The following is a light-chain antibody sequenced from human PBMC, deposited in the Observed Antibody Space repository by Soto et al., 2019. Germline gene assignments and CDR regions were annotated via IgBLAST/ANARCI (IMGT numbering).Light chain of an antibody. Sequence: QSALTQPASVSGSPGQSITISCTGTSSGVGGYNYVSWYQQHPGKAPKLMISEITNRPSGVSNRFSGSKSGNTASLTISGLQAEDEADYYCSSYTTSSTVVFGGGTKVTVL. CDR2: EIT. J-gene: IGLJ2*01. CDR1: SSGVGGYNY. V-gene: IGLV2-14*01. CDR3: SSYTTSSTVV.